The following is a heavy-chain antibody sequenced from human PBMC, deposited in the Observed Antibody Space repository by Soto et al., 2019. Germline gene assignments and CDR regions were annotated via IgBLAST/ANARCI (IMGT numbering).Heavy chain of an antibody. CDR3: ARGGYYYDSSAYYRPFDY. Sequence: ASVKVSCKASGYTFTSYDINWVRQATEQGLEWMGWMNPNSGNTGYAQKFQGRVTMTRSTSISTAYMELSSLRSEDTAVYYCARGGYYYDSSAYYRPFDYWGQGTLVTVSS. D-gene: IGHD3-22*01. CDR1: GYTFTSYD. V-gene: IGHV1-8*01. CDR2: MNPNSGNT. J-gene: IGHJ4*02.